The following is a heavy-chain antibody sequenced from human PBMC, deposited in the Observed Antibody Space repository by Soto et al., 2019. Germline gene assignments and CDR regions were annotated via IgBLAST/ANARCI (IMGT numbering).Heavy chain of an antibody. J-gene: IGHJ6*03. V-gene: IGHV3-9*01. CDR3: AKGSCSGGSCYSYYYYYMDV. CDR1: GFTFDDYA. D-gene: IGHD2-15*01. CDR2: ISWNSGSI. Sequence: GGSLRLSCAASGFTFDDYAMHWVRQAPGKGLEWVSGISWNSGSIGYADSVKGRFTISRDNAKNSLYLQMNSLRAEDTALYYCAKGSCSGGSCYSYYYYYMDVWGKGTTVTVSS.